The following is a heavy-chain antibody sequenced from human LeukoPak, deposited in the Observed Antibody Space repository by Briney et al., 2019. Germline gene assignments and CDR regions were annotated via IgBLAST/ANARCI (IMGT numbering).Heavy chain of an antibody. CDR2: IKQDGRDT. CDR1: GFTLNTHW. J-gene: IGHJ4*02. Sequence: PGGSLRLSCAASGFTLNTHWMSWVRQAPGKGLECVANIKQDGRDTYYVDSVKGRFTISRDNAKNSLNLQVNSLRAEDTAMYYCATSEGYWGQGTLVTVSS. CDR3: ATSEGY. V-gene: IGHV3-7*03.